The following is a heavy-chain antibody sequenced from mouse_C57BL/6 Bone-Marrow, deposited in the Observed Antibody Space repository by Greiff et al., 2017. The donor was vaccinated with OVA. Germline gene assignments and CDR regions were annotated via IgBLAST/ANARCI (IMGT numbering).Heavy chain of an antibody. CDR3: ASLYDYEGVYYFDY. Sequence: KRVESGGGLVKPGGSLKLSCAASGFTFSSYAMSWVRQTPEKRLEWVATISDGGSYTYYPDNVKGRFTISRDNAKNNLYLQMSHLKSEDTAMYYCASLYDYEGVYYFDYWGQGTTLTVSS. D-gene: IGHD2-4*01. V-gene: IGHV5-4*03. CDR1: GFTFSSYA. CDR2: ISDGGSYT. J-gene: IGHJ2*01.